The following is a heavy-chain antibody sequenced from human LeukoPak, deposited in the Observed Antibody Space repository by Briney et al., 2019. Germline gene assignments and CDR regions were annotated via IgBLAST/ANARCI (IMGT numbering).Heavy chain of an antibody. CDR1: GGSISSSSYY. CDR3: ARYWYSSSWYYFDY. CDR2: IYYSGST. J-gene: IGHJ4*02. Sequence: PSETLSLTCTVSGGSISSSSYYWGWIRQPPGKGLEWIGSIYYSGSTYYNPSLKSRVTTSVDTSKNQFSLKLSSVTAADTAVYYCARYWYSSSWYYFDYWGQGTLVTVSS. D-gene: IGHD6-13*01. V-gene: IGHV4-39*01.